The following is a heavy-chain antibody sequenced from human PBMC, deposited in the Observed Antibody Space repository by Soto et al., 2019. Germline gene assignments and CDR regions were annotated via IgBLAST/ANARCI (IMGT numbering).Heavy chain of an antibody. V-gene: IGHV4-4*02. J-gene: IGHJ4*02. Sequence: SETLSLTCAVSGGSISGDYWWICVRQPPGKGLEWIGEIYHTGGTNSNPSLESRVTISVDKSKNQFSLKLNSLTAANTAVYYCARGVTGGRGPIIIVYYFDYWGQGTLVTVSS. CDR1: GGSISGDYW. CDR3: ARGVTGGRGPIIIVYYFDY. D-gene: IGHD2-8*02. CDR2: IYHTGGT.